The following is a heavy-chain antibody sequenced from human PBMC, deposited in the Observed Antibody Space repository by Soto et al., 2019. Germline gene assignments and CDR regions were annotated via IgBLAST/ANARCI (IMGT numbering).Heavy chain of an antibody. CDR1: GGSISSSSYY. D-gene: IGHD3-10*01. J-gene: IGHJ5*02. V-gene: IGHV4-39*01. CDR3: ARRGSLWFGENLGWFDP. Sequence: QLQLQESGPGLVKPSETLSLTCTVSGGSISSSSYYWGWIRQPPGKGLEWIGSIYYSGSTYYNPSLKSRVTITVDSSKNQFSLRLSSVTAADTAVYYWARRGSLWFGENLGWFDPWGQGTLVTVSS. CDR2: IYYSGST.